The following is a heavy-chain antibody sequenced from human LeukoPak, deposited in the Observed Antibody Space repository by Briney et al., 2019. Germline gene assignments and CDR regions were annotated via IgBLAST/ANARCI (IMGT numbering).Heavy chain of an antibody. CDR3: AREGMTGGYYFFDY. V-gene: IGHV4-59*01. Sequence: SETLSLTCTVSGGSISSYYWSWIRQPPGKGLEWIGYIYYSGSTNYNPSLKSRVTISVDTSKNQFSLKLSSVTAADTAVYYCAREGMTGGYYFFDYWGQGTLVTVSS. CDR1: GGSISSYY. D-gene: IGHD3-22*01. J-gene: IGHJ4*02. CDR2: IYYSGST.